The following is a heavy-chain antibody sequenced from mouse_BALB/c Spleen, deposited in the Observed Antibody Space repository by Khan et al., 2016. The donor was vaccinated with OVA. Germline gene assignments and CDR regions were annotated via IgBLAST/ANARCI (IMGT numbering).Heavy chain of an antibody. CDR3: ARSTDRYAFAY. CDR2: MIYSGNT. V-gene: IGHV3-8*02. D-gene: IGHD2-14*01. CDR1: GDSITSGY. Sequence: EVQLQESGPSLVKPSQTLSLTCSVTGDSITSGYWSWIRKFPGNKLEYMGYMIYSGNTYYTPSLKSRFPITRHTSKNHYDRQLNSLTNEDTATYYGARSTDRYAFAYWGQGTLVTVSA. J-gene: IGHJ3*01.